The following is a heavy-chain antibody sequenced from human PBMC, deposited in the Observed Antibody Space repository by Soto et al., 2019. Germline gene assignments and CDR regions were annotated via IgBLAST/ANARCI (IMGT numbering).Heavy chain of an antibody. CDR3: STSYGSGYRAFDS. J-gene: IGHJ4*02. CDR1: GDTFNFYS. Sequence: QVQLVQSGADVQRPGSSVRVSCKASGDTFNFYSINWVRQAPGLGLQWMGRINPILSMSNYAPRFQDRVTMTADKCTRTAYMELSSLRSEDTAMYYCSTSYGSGYRAFDSWGQGALVTVSS. CDR2: INPILSMS. V-gene: IGHV1-69*02. D-gene: IGHD3-10*01.